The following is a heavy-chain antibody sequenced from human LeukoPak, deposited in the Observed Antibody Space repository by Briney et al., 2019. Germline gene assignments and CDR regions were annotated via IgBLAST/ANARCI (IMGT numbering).Heavy chain of an antibody. Sequence: PSETLSLACTVSGGSISSYYWSWIRQPPGKGLEWIGYIYYSGSTNYNPSLKSRVTISVDTSKNQFSLKLSSVTAADTAVYYCASDGGRNYDYVWGSYRSTAPFTQWGQGTLVTVSS. CDR2: IYYSGST. D-gene: IGHD3-16*02. V-gene: IGHV4-59*12. CDR1: GGSISSYY. CDR3: ASDGGRNYDYVWGSYRSTAPFTQ. J-gene: IGHJ4*02.